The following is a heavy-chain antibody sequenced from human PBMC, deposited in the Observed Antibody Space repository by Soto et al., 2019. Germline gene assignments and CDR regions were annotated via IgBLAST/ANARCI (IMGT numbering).Heavy chain of an antibody. D-gene: IGHD1-26*01. Sequence: GASVKVSCKASGHTFTGYYLHWVRQAPGRGLEWMGWINPNNGGTNYGQKFQGRVTMTRDTSISTGYMELTSLRSDDTAVYYCAIQQALHVGFDYWGQGTLVTVSS. CDR2: INPNNGGT. V-gene: IGHV1-2*02. CDR1: GHTFTGYY. CDR3: AIQQALHVGFDY. J-gene: IGHJ4*02.